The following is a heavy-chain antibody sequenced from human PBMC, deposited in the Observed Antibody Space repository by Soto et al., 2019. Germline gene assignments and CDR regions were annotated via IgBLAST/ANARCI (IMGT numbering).Heavy chain of an antibody. CDR1: GFTFRSYS. D-gene: IGHD4-4*01. J-gene: IGHJ5*02. V-gene: IGHV3-30*18. Sequence: GGSLRLSCIASGFTFRSYSMTWVRQAPGKGLEWVSAIRNDRNYKSYADSVKGRLTISRDNSKNTVYLQMNSLRAEDTAVYYCAKDHGIMATVCPWFDPWGQGTLVTVSS. CDR2: IRNDRNYK. CDR3: AKDHGIMATVCPWFDP.